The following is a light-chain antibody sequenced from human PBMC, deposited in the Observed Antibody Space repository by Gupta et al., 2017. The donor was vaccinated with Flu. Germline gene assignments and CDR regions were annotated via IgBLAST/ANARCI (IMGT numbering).Light chain of an antibody. V-gene: IGKV2-24*01. J-gene: IGKJ2*03. Sequence: DVVMTQTPLSSPVTLGQPATISCRSSQSLLHSDGNTHLSWFHQRPGQPPRLLIYATSNRFSGVPDRFSGSGAGTDFTLKISRVEAEDVGVFYCMQATHLPHSFGQGTKLEIK. CDR1: QSLLHSDGNTH. CDR2: ATS. CDR3: MQATHLPHS.